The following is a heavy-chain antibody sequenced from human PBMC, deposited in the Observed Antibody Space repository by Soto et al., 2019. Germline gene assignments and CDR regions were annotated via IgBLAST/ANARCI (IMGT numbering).Heavy chain of an antibody. CDR1: GASINTFY. J-gene: IGHJ3*02. CDR3: ATDSSGYYAKGSFDI. D-gene: IGHD3-22*01. Sequence: LSLTCTVSGASINTFYWTWIRQSAGRGLEWIGRIYSRGTTNYNPSLKSRVTMSVEKSNNQFSLKLSSVSAADTAVYFCATDSSGYYAKGSFDIWGQGTMVTVSS. V-gene: IGHV4-4*07. CDR2: IYSRGTT.